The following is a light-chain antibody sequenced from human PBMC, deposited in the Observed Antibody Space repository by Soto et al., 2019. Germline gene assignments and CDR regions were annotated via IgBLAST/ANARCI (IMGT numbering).Light chain of an antibody. CDR3: QSYDSSLSVFYV. V-gene: IGLV1-40*01. CDR2: GNS. J-gene: IGLJ1*01. Sequence: QSVLTQPPSVSGAPGQRVTISCTGSSSNIGAGYDVHWYQQLPGTAPKLLIYGNSNRPSGVPDRFSGSKSGTSASLAITGLQAEDEADYYCQSYDSSLSVFYVFGTGTQLT. CDR1: SSNIGAGYD.